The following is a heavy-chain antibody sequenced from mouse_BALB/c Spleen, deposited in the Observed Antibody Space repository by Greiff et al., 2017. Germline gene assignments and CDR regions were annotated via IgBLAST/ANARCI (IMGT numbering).Heavy chain of an antibody. V-gene: IGHV3-2*02. CDR2: ISYSGST. J-gene: IGHJ4*01. CDR1: GYSITSDYA. CDR3: ARTHYYAMDY. Sequence: EVQLQESGPGLVKPSQSLSLTCTVTGYSITSDYAWNWIRQFPGNKLEWMGYISYSGSTSYNPSLKSRISITRDTSKNQFFLQFNSVTTEDTATYYCARTHYYAMDYWGQGTSVTVSS.